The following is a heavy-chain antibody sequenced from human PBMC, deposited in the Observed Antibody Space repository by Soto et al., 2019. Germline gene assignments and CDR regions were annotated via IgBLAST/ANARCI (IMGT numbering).Heavy chain of an antibody. J-gene: IGHJ4*02. CDR1: GGTFNNYG. D-gene: IGHD2-8*02. Sequence: ASVKVSCKASGGTFNNYGFSWVRQAPGQGLEWMGGIIPIFGTANYAQRFQGRVTITADESTSTAYMELSSLRSEDTAVYYCAVSSTNYVLVMTTPLYFDYWAQGTLVTVSS. CDR3: AVSSTNYVLVMTTPLYFDY. V-gene: IGHV1-69*13. CDR2: IIPIFGTA.